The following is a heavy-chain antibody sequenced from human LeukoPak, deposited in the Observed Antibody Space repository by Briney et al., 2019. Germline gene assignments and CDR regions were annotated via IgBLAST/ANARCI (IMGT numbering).Heavy chain of an antibody. CDR3: ARGEALLRYFDWLLSIDY. Sequence: GGSLRLSCAASGFTFSSYWMSWVRQAPGKGLEWVANIKQDGSEKYYGDSGKGRFTISRSSAKNSLYLQMNSLRAEDTAVYYCARGEALLRYFDWLLSIDYWGQGTLVTVSS. D-gene: IGHD3-9*01. J-gene: IGHJ4*02. CDR2: IKQDGSEK. CDR1: GFTFSSYW. V-gene: IGHV3-7*04.